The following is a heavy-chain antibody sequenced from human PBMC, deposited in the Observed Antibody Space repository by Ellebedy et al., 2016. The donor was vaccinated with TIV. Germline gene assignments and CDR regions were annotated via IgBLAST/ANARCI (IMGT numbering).Heavy chain of an antibody. CDR1: GLTFSGYW. Sequence: GESLKIPCAASGLTFSGYWMHWVRQAPGKGLVWVSRFNSDGSSTTYADSVKGRFTISRDNAKNSLYLQMNSLRAEDTAVYYCARRPNVGGFDSWGQGTLVTVSS. V-gene: IGHV3-74*01. CDR2: FNSDGSST. J-gene: IGHJ4*02. D-gene: IGHD2-15*01. CDR3: ARRPNVGGFDS.